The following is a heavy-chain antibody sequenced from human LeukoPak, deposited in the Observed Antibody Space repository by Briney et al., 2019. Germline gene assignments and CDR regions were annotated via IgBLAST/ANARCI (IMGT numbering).Heavy chain of an antibody. J-gene: IGHJ6*03. CDR1: GGSFSGYY. V-gene: IGHV4-34*01. CDR3: ARGHIHETMVVTPGSLYYYYMDV. CDR2: INHSGST. D-gene: IGHD4-23*01. Sequence: SETLSLTCAVYGGSFSGYYWSWIRQPPGKGLEWIGEINHSGSTIYNPSLKSRVTISVDTSKNQFSLKLSSVTAADTAVYYCARGHIHETMVVTPGSLYYYYMDVWGKGTTVTVSS.